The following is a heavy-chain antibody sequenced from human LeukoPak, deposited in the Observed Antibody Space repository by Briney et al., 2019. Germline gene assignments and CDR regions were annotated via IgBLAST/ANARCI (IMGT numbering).Heavy chain of an antibody. J-gene: IGHJ2*01. Sequence: SETLSLTCTVSGYSISSGYHWGWIRQPPGKGLEWIGSIYHSGSTYYNPSLKSRVTMSVDTSKNQFSLKLSSVTAADTAVYYCARVSSSWYEDWYFDLWGRGTLVSVSS. CDR1: GYSISSGYH. V-gene: IGHV4-38-2*02. CDR2: IYHSGST. D-gene: IGHD6-13*01. CDR3: ARVSSSWYEDWYFDL.